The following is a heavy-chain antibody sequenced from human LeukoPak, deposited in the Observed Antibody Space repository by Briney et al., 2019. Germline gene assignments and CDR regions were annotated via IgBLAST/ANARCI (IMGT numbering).Heavy chain of an antibody. CDR2: ISPNNGDT. J-gene: IGHJ4*02. V-gene: IGHV1-2*02. D-gene: IGHD3-10*01. CDR1: VYTFTDSY. Sequence: ASVKVSFTPSVYTFTDSYIHWVRQAPGVGLQWMGWISPNNGDTKYAEDFQDRVTMTRDTSISTAYMELTGLTPDDTAVYYCVRSPIGASAYWGRGTLVTVSS. CDR3: VRSPIGASAY.